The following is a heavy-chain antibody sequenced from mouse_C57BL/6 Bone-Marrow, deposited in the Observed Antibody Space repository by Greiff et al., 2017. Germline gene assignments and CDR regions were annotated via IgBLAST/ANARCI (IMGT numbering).Heavy chain of an antibody. Sequence: EVQLVESGGGLVKPGGSLKLSCAASGFTFSSYAMSWVRQTPEKRLGWVATISDGGSYTYYPDNVKGRFTISRDNAKNNLYLQMSHLKSEDTAMYYCARKYYSNYNYYAMDYWGQGTSVTVSS. V-gene: IGHV5-4*01. J-gene: IGHJ4*01. CDR3: ARKYYSNYNYYAMDY. D-gene: IGHD2-5*01. CDR1: GFTFSSYA. CDR2: ISDGGSYT.